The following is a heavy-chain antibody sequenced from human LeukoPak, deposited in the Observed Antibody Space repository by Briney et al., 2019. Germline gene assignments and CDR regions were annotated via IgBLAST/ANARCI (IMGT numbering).Heavy chain of an antibody. V-gene: IGHV4-4*07. J-gene: IGHJ6*03. CDR3: ARDQIAVAGSGGDYYYYYYMDV. Sequence: SETLSLTCTVSGGSISTYYWSWIRQPAGKGLEWIGRIYTGGNTDYNPSLESRVTVSIDTSKNQFSLNLYSVTAAGTAVYLCARDQIAVAGSGGDYYYYYYMDVWGKGTTVTVSS. CDR2: IYTGGNT. CDR1: GGSISTYY. D-gene: IGHD6-19*01.